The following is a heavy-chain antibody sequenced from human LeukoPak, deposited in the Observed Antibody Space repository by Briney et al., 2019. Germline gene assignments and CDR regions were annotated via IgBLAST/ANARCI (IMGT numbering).Heavy chain of an antibody. CDR3: ARSSSRYCSGGSCYSGVLGYFDY. J-gene: IGHJ4*02. CDR1: GFTFDDYA. Sequence: GGSLRLSCAVSGFTFDDYAMHWVRQVPGKGLEWVSGINWNSDSIGYADSVKGRFTTSRDNAKNSLYLQMNSLRAEDTAVYYCARSSSRYCSGGSCYSGVLGYFDYWGQGTLVTVSS. D-gene: IGHD2-15*01. CDR2: INWNSDSI. V-gene: IGHV3-9*01.